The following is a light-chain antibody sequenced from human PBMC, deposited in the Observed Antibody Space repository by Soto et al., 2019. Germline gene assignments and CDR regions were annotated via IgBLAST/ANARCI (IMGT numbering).Light chain of an antibody. CDR3: QVWDSSTL. V-gene: IGLV3-9*01. CDR1: NIGSKN. J-gene: IGLJ2*01. CDR2: RDS. Sequence: SYELTQPLSVSVALGQTARITCGGNNIGSKNVHWYQQKPGQAPVLGIYRDSNRPSGIPERFSGSNSGTTATLTISRAQAGDEVDYYCQVWDSSTLVGGGTKLTVL.